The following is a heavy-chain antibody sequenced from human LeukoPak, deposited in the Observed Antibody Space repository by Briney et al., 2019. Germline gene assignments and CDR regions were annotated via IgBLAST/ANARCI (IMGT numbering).Heavy chain of an antibody. CDR1: GYTFTGYY. V-gene: IGHV1-46*01. Sequence: ASVKVSCKASGYTFTGYYMHWVRQAPGQGLEWMGIINPSGGSTSYAQKFQGRVTMTRDTSTSTVYMELSSLRSEDTAVYYCARDYGDYVFDYWGQGTLVTVSS. J-gene: IGHJ4*02. CDR3: ARDYGDYVFDY. D-gene: IGHD4-17*01. CDR2: INPSGGST.